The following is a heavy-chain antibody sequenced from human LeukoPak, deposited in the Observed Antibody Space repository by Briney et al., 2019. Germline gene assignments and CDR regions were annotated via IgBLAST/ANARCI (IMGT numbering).Heavy chain of an antibody. Sequence: SVKVSCKASGGTFSSYAISWVRQAPGQGLEWMGGIIPIFGTANYAQKFQGRVTITADESTSTAYMELSSLRSEDTAVYYCASSRGYCSSTSCHDHKAYYFDYWGQGTLVTVSS. CDR2: IIPIFGTA. CDR3: ASSRGYCSSTSCHDHKAYYFDY. CDR1: GGTFSSYA. D-gene: IGHD2-2*01. J-gene: IGHJ4*02. V-gene: IGHV1-69*13.